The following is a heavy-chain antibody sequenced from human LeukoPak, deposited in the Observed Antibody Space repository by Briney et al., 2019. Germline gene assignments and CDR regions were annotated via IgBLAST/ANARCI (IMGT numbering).Heavy chain of an antibody. Sequence: SVKASCQATCNTFTGYVISWVRQPPEQVLEWLRWINADTGNTNYGQKLQGRVTMTTDTSTSTAYMELRSLRSDDTAVYYCARDTHQYYDFWSGYSLIFDYWGQGTLVTGSS. CDR3: ARDTHQYYDFWSGYSLIFDY. J-gene: IGHJ4*02. V-gene: IGHV1-18*01. CDR1: CNTFTGYV. D-gene: IGHD3-3*01. CDR2: INADTGNT.